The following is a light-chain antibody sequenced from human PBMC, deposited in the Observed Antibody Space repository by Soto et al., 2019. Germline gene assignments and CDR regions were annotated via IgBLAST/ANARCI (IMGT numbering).Light chain of an antibody. CDR1: QSVSSN. J-gene: IGKJ1*01. Sequence: EIEMTQLPSTLSVSPGERATLSCRASQSVSSNLAWYQQKPGQAPRLLIYGASSRATGIPDRFSGSGSGTDFTLTISRLEPEDFAVYYCHQYDSWTFGQGTKVDI. V-gene: IGKV3D-15*01. CDR3: HQYDSWT. CDR2: GAS.